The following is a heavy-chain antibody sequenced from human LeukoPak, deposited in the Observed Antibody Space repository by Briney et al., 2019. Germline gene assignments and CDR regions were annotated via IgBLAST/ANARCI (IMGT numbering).Heavy chain of an antibody. Sequence: AETLSLTCTVSNGPTNTYQWTWIRQPPGKGLEWIGYIYYSGSTNYNPSLKSRVTISVDTSKNQFSLKLSSVTAADTAVYYCARVYTYGSPTSYLEYRGQGTVVTVSS. D-gene: IGHD3-10*01. V-gene: IGHV4-59*01. J-gene: IGHJ4*02. CDR1: NGPTNTYQ. CDR3: ARVYTYGSPTSYLEY. CDR2: IYYSGST.